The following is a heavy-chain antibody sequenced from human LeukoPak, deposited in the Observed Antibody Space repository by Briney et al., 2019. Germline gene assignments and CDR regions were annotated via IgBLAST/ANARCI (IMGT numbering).Heavy chain of an antibody. Sequence: GGSLRLSCAASGFTFSSYEMNWVRQAPGKGLEWVSYISSSGSTIYYADSVKGRFTISRDNAKNSLYLQMNSLRAEDTAVYYRARFMGWLRSIDYWGQGTLVTVSS. CDR2: ISSSGSTI. J-gene: IGHJ4*02. CDR1: GFTFSSYE. CDR3: ARFMGWLRSIDY. V-gene: IGHV3-48*03. D-gene: IGHD5-12*01.